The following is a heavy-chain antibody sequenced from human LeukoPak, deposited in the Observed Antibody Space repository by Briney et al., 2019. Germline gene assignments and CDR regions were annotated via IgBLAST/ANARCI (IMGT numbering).Heavy chain of an antibody. CDR2: ISYDGSNK. D-gene: IGHD2-2*01. V-gene: IGHV3-30*18. J-gene: IGHJ3*02. CDR1: GFTFSDYG. CDR3: AKASSSSSFEAFDI. Sequence: PGGSLRLSCAASGFTFSDYGMHWVRQAPGKGLEWVALISYDGSNKYYADSVKGRFTISRDNSKNTLYLQMNSLRAEDTAVYYCAKASSSSSFEAFDIWGQGTLVTVSS.